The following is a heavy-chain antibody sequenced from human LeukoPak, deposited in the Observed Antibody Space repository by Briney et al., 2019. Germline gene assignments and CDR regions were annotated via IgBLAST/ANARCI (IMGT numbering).Heavy chain of an antibody. D-gene: IGHD3-10*02. CDR3: AKIVVEWNGRGIFDY. CDR1: GFGFSSYA. Sequence: PGGSLRLSCAASGFGFSSYAMSWVRQAPGNGLEWVSSIRNSGDATFYADPVKGRFTISRDNSKNTLYLQMNSLRAEDTAVYYCAKIVVEWNGRGIFDYWGQGTLVTVSS. CDR2: IRNSGDAT. V-gene: IGHV3-23*01. J-gene: IGHJ4*02.